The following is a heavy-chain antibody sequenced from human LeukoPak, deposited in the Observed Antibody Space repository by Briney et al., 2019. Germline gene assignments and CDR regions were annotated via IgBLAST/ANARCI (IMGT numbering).Heavy chain of an antibody. CDR1: GFTFTSYS. CDR3: AREGGRTTVTPPYFHH. CDR2: IKEDGSEK. J-gene: IGHJ1*01. Sequence: GGSLRLSCAASGFTFTSYSMNWARQAPGKGLEWVANIKEDGSEKHYVDSLKGRFTISRDNAKNSLYLQMNSLRAEDTAVYYCAREGGRTTVTPPYFHHWGQGTLVTVSS. V-gene: IGHV3-7*01. D-gene: IGHD4-17*01.